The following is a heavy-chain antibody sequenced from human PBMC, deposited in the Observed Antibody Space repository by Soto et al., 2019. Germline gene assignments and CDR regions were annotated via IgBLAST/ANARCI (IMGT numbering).Heavy chain of an antibody. V-gene: IGHV3-48*03. J-gene: IGHJ4*02. CDR1: GFTFNDFE. CDR3: AGGCGRFNY. Sequence: EVQLLESGGGLVQPGGSLRLSCGASGFTFNDFEMNWVRQAPGKGLEWLAYIDGSGTTKKYADSVRGRFTISRDNPNNSLFLQMSSLGAADTSIYYCAGGCGRFNYWGEGTLVSVSS. CDR2: IDGSGTTK.